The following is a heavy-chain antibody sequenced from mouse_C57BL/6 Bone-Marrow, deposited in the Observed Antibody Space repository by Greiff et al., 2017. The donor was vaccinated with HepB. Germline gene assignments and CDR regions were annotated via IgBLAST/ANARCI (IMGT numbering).Heavy chain of an antibody. Sequence: QVQLQQPGAELVKPGASVKLSCKASGYTFTSYWMHWVKQRPGQGLEWIGMIHPNSGSTNYNEKFKGKATLTVDKSSSTAYMQLSSLTSEDSAVYFCARHYYGSSLYAMDYWGQGTSVTVSS. D-gene: IGHD1-1*01. CDR2: IHPNSGST. J-gene: IGHJ4*01. V-gene: IGHV1-64*01. CDR3: ARHYYGSSLYAMDY. CDR1: GYTFTSYW.